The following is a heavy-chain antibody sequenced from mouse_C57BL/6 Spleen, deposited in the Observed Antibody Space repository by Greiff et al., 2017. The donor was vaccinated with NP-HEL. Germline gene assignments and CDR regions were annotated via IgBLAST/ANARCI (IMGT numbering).Heavy chain of an antibody. CDR2: IWSGGST. D-gene: IGHD1-1*01. Sequence: QVQLKESGPGLVQPSQSLSITCTVSGFSLTSYGVHWVRQSPGKGLEWLGVIWSGGSTDYNAAFISRLSISKDNSKSQVFFKMNSLQADDTAIYYCARGPTSYGSSYWFAYWGQGTLVTVSA. CDR3: ARGPTSYGSSYWFAY. CDR1: GFSLTSYG. V-gene: IGHV2-2*01. J-gene: IGHJ3*01.